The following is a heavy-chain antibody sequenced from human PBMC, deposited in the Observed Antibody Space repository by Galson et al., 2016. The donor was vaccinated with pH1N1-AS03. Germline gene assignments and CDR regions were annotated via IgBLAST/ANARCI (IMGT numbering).Heavy chain of an antibody. D-gene: IGHD6-19*01. V-gene: IGHV1-46*01. CDR3: ARDSGGWAVDF. CDR2: IYPTGDGK. CDR1: GYTFTRHH. J-gene: IGHJ3*01. Sequence: SVKVSRKASGYTFTRHHMHWVRQAPGQGLEWMGIIYPTGDGKNYAQKFQGRVTMTRDTSTSTFYMELSSLISDDTAVYFCARDSGGWAVDFWGQGTEVTVSS.